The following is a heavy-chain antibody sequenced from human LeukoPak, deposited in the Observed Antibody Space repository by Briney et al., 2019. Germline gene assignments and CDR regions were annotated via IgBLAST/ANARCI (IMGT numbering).Heavy chain of an antibody. CDR2: IKQDESEK. CDR3: ARESFAARWD. CDR1: GFTFSNYW. D-gene: IGHD6-6*01. Sequence: GGSLRLSCAASGFTFSNYWMTWVRQAPGKGLEWVANIKQDESEKDYVDSVKGRFTISRYNAKNSLYLQMNSLTAEDTAVYYCARESFAARWDWGQGTLVTVSS. V-gene: IGHV3-7*01. J-gene: IGHJ4*02.